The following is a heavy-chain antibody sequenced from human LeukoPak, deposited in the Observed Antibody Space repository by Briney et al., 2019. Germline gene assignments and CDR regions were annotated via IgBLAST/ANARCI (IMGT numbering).Heavy chain of an antibody. CDR2: IYHSGST. V-gene: IGHV4-38-2*02. D-gene: IGHD2-21*01. CDR1: GYSISSGYY. CDR3: VRWQYCGGNCYFSAFDI. J-gene: IGHJ3*02. Sequence: PSETLSLTCTVSGYSISSGYYWGWIRQPPGKGLEWIGSIYHSGSTYYNPSLKSRVTISVDTPKNQFSLKLSSVTAADTAVYYCVRWQYCGGNCYFSAFDIWGQGTMVTVSS.